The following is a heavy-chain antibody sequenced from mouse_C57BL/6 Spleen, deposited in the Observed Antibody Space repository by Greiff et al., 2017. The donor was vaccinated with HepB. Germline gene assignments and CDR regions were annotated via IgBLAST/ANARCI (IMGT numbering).Heavy chain of an antibody. CDR2: INYDGSST. V-gene: IGHV5-16*01. J-gene: IGHJ1*03. CDR3: ARARDWYFDV. CDR1: GFTFSDYY. Sequence: EVKLVESEGGLVQPGSSMKLSCTASGFTFSDYYMAWVRQIPEKGLEWVANINYDGSSTYYLDSLKSRFIISRDNAKNILYLQMSSLKSEDTATYYCARARDWYFDVWGTGTTVTISS.